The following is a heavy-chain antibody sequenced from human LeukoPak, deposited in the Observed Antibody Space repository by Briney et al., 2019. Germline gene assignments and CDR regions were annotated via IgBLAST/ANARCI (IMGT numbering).Heavy chain of an antibody. CDR1: GGTFSSYA. D-gene: IGHD1-1*01. CDR2: IIPIFGTA. V-gene: IGHV1-69*13. CDR3: ARDYRLTYSTGTSSWFDP. J-gene: IGHJ5*02. Sequence: GASVKVSCKASGGTFSSYAISWVRQAPGQGLEWMGGIIPIFGTANYAQKFQGRVTITADESTSTAYMELSRLRSDDTAVYYCARDYRLTYSTGTSSWFDPWGQGTLVTVSS.